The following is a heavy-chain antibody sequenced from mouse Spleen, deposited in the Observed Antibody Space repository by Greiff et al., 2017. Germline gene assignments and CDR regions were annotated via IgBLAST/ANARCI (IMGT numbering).Heavy chain of an antibody. D-gene: IGHD1-1*01. V-gene: IGHV1-75*01. CDR2: IFPGSGST. J-gene: IGHJ4*01. CDR3: AREGTVVAGGDY. CDR1: GYTFTDYY. Sequence: QVQLKESGPELVKPGASVKISCKASGYTFTDYYINWVKQRPGQGLEWIGWIFPGSGSTYYNEKFKGKATLTVDKSSSTAYMLLSSLTSEDSAVYFCAREGTVVAGGDYWGQGTSVTVSS.